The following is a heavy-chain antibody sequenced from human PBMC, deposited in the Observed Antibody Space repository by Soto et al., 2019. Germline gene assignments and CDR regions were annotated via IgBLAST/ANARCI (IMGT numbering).Heavy chain of an antibody. CDR1: GFTFSSYN. D-gene: IGHD6-13*01. J-gene: IGHJ5*02. CDR2: ISSGSEYI. V-gene: IGHV3-21*06. Sequence: PGGSLRLSCAASGFTFSSYNMNWVRQAPGKGLEWVSFISSGSEYIYYADSVKGRFNISRDNAKNSLYLQMNSLRGEDTAVYYCTRDRQLVHDWFDLWGQGTLVTVSS. CDR3: TRDRQLVHDWFDL.